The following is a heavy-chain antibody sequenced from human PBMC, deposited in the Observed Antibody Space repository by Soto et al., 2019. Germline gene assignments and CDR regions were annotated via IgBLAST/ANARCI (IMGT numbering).Heavy chain of an antibody. CDR1: GFTFSNAW. V-gene: IGHV3-15*01. Sequence: GGSLRLSCAASGFTFSNAWMSWVRQAPGKGLEWVGRIKSKTDGGTTDYAAPVKGRFTISRDDSKNTLYLQMNSLKTEDTAVYYCTTDPSYLSLPSTIWGQGTLVTVSS. CDR3: TTDPSYLSLPSTI. J-gene: IGHJ4*02. D-gene: IGHD3-16*01. CDR2: IKSKTDGGTT.